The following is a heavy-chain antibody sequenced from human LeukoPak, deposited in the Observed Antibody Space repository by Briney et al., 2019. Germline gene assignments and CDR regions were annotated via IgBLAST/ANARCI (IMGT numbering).Heavy chain of an antibody. CDR3: AENRWGSVATPDS. Sequence: GGSLRLSCAASGFTFSSYGMHWVRQAPGKGLEWLAFIRYDGSNKYYADSVKGRFTISRDNAKNTVYLQMNSLRTEDTALYYCAENRWGSVATPDSWGQGTLVTVSS. CDR1: GFTFSSYG. D-gene: IGHD5-12*01. CDR2: IRYDGSNK. V-gene: IGHV3-30*02. J-gene: IGHJ4*02.